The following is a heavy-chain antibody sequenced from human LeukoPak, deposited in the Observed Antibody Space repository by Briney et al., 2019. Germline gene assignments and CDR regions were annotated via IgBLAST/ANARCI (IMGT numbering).Heavy chain of an antibody. Sequence: GGSLRLSCAASGFTFSSYEMNWVRQAPGKGLEWGSYISSSGSTIYYADSVKGRFTISRDNAKNSLYLQMNSLRAEDTAVYYCTGRELQYDTHLVYWGQGTRVTVSS. CDR2: ISSSGSTI. V-gene: IGHV3-48*03. CDR1: GFTFSSYE. D-gene: IGHD4-11*01. CDR3: TGRELQYDTHLVY. J-gene: IGHJ4*02.